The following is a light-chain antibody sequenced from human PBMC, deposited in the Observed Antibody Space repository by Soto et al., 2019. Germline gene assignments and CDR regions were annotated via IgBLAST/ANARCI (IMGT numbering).Light chain of an antibody. Sequence: DIQMTQSPSTLSASVGDRVTITCRASQSISDWLAWFQQKPGKAPKVLIYDASTLESVVPSRFSGSGSGTEFTLTISSLQPEDSATYYCQQHNSSPWTFGQGTRVEIK. CDR1: QSISDW. V-gene: IGKV1-5*01. J-gene: IGKJ1*01. CDR3: QQHNSSPWT. CDR2: DAS.